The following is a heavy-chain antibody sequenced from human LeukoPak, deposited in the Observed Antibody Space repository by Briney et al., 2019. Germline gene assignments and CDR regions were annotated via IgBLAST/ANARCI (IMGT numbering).Heavy chain of an antibody. Sequence: PGGSLRLSCAASGFKFSDHYIDWVRQAPGKGLEWVSAISGSGGSTYYADSVKGRFTISRDNSKNTLYLQMNSLRAEDTAVYYCAKGSGHAIVSSDYWGQGTLVTVSS. CDR2: ISGSGGST. J-gene: IGHJ4*02. V-gene: IGHV3-23*01. D-gene: IGHD5/OR15-5a*01. CDR3: AKGSGHAIVSSDY. CDR1: GFKFSDHY.